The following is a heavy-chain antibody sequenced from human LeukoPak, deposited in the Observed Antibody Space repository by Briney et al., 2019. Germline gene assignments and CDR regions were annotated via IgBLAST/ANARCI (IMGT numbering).Heavy chain of an antibody. CDR3: ARLDYAGNPFDN. CDR1: GYIFISYW. D-gene: IGHD4-23*01. CDR2: IYPGDSDT. V-gene: IGHV5-51*01. Sequence: PGESLKISCKVSGYIFISYWIGWVRQMPDKGLESLGMIYPGDSDTRYSPSFQGLVTLSVDKSITTAYLQWSSLKASDTAIYYCARLDYAGNPFDNWGPGTLVTVSS. J-gene: IGHJ4*02.